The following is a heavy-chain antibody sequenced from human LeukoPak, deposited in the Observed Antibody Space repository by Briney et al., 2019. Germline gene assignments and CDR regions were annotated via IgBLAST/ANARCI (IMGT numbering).Heavy chain of an antibody. J-gene: IGHJ4*02. CDR2: ISGSGGST. CDR1: GFTFSSYA. CDR3: ATLVGVTRPPKYYFDY. D-gene: IGHD1-26*01. Sequence: GGSLRLSCAASGFTFSSYAMSWVRQAPGKGLEWVSAISGSGGSTYYADSVKGRFTISRDNSKNTLYLQMNSLRAEDTAVYYCATLVGVTRPPKYYFDYWGQGTLVTVSS. V-gene: IGHV3-23*01.